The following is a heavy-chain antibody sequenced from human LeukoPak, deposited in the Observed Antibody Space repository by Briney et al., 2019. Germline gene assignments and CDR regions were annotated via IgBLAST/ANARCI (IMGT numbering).Heavy chain of an antibody. CDR2: ISSSGSNI. V-gene: IGHV3-48*03. J-gene: IGHJ4*02. Sequence: PGGSLRLSCAASGFTFSSYEMNWVRQAPGKGLEWVSYISSSGSNIYYADSVKGRFTISRDNDKNSLYLQINSLRAEDTAVYYCASGLSYSSGWSLDYWGQGTLVTVSS. D-gene: IGHD6-19*01. CDR3: ASGLSYSSGWSLDY. CDR1: GFTFSSYE.